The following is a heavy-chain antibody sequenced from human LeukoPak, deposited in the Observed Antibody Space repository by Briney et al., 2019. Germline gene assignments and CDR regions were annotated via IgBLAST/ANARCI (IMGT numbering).Heavy chain of an antibody. J-gene: IGHJ4*02. Sequence: SETLSLTCTVSGGSISSSSYYWGWIRQPPGKGLEWIGSIYYSGSTYYNPSLKSRVTTSVDTSKNQFSLKLSSVTAADTAVYYCARHSSGWYPYFDYWGQGTLVTVSS. CDR2: IYYSGST. D-gene: IGHD6-19*01. CDR3: ARHSSGWYPYFDY. V-gene: IGHV4-39*01. CDR1: GGSISSSSYY.